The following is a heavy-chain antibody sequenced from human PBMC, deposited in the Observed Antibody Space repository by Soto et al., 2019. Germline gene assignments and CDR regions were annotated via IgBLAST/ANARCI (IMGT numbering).Heavy chain of an antibody. J-gene: IGHJ4*02. Sequence: SETLSLTCTVSGGSISSYYWSWIRQPPGKGLEWVGYIYYSGSTNYNPSLKSRVTISVDTSKNQFSLKLSSVTAAETAVYYCAREGMATITWGQGTLVTVS. D-gene: IGHD5-12*01. V-gene: IGHV4-59*01. CDR1: GGSISSYY. CDR2: IYYSGST. CDR3: AREGMATIT.